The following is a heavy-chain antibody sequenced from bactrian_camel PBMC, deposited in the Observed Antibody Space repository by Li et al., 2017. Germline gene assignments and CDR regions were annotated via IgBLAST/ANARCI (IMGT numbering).Heavy chain of an antibody. D-gene: IGHD3*01. CDR1: GYTFSDYC. Sequence: HVQLVESGGGSVQPGGSLRLSCRASGYTFSDYCMAWFREAPGKEREVVARIDNNGAASYADSVKDRFTISKDAAKRTLYLEMSRLKPEDTGMYYCAASVKDYCPAWANGYNYWGQGTQVTVS. CDR3: AASVKDYCPAWANGYNY. J-gene: IGHJ4*01. V-gene: IGHV3S1*01. CDR2: IDNNGAA.